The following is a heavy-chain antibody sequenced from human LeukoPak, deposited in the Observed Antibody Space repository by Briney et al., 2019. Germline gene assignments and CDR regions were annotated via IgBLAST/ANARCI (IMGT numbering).Heavy chain of an antibody. CDR3: ARPLESYYYMDV. J-gene: IGHJ6*03. CDR2: ISSKNVI. D-gene: IGHD3-3*01. V-gene: IGHV3-48*04. CDR1: GFTFSRYS. Sequence: GGSLRLSCAASGFTFSRYSMNWVRQAPGKGLEWVSYISSKNVIYYGDSVKGRFPISRDNAKTSLYLQMNSLRAEDTAVYYCARPLESYYYMDVWGKGTTVTVSS.